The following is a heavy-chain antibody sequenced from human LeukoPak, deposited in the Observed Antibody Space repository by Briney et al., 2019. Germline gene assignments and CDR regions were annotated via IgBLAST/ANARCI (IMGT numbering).Heavy chain of an antibody. Sequence: SETLSLTCTVSGYSISSGYYWGWIRQPPGKGLEWIGYIYYSGSTNYNPSLKSRVTISVDTSKNQFSLKLSSVTAADTAVYYCARESIAVTGTFFNNWGQGTLVTVSS. CDR2: IYYSGST. CDR3: ARESIAVTGTFFNN. J-gene: IGHJ4*02. CDR1: GYSISSGYY. V-gene: IGHV4-61*01. D-gene: IGHD6-13*01.